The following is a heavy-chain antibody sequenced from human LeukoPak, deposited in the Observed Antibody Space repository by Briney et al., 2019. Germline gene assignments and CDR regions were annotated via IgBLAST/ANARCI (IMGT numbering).Heavy chain of an antibody. CDR1: GGSISSYY. CDR3: ARALNPGDSSRIFDY. V-gene: IGHV4-59*01. D-gene: IGHD4-17*01. CDR2: IYYSGST. Sequence: PSETLSLTCTVSGGSISSYYWSWIRQPPGKGLEWIWYIYYSGSTNYNPSLKSRVTISVDTSKNQFSLKLSSVTAADTAVYYCARALNPGDSSRIFDYWGQGTLVTVSS. J-gene: IGHJ4*02.